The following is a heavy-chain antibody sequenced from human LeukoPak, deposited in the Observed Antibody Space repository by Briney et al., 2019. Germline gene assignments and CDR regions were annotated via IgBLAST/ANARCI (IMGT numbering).Heavy chain of an antibody. D-gene: IGHD5-18*01. V-gene: IGHV3-30*18. J-gene: IGHJ4*02. Sequence: GGSLRLSCAASGFTFSSYGMHWVRQAPGKGLEWVAVISYDGSNKYYADSVKGRFTISRDNSKNTLYLQMNSLRAEDTAVYYCAKDARRGTAMATGYFDYWGQGTLVTVSS. CDR2: ISYDGSNK. CDR1: GFTFSSYG. CDR3: AKDARRGTAMATGYFDY.